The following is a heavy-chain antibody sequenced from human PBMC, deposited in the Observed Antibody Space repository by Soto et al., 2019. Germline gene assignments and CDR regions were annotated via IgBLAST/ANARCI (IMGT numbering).Heavy chain of an antibody. CDR1: GFTFSSCG. CDR3: AKKRVTPNPDTGNYFES. J-gene: IGHJ4*02. CDR2: IRYDGSNK. D-gene: IGHD5-18*01. Sequence: GGSLRLSCAASGFTFSSCGMHWVRQAPGKGLEWVALIRYDGSNKYYADSVKGRFTISRDNSKNTLYLQMDSLRAEDTAVYYCAKKRVTPNPDTGNYFESWGQGTLVTVSS. V-gene: IGHV3-30*02.